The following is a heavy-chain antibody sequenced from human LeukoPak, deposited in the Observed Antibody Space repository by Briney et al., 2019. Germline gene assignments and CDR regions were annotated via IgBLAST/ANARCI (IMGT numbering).Heavy chain of an antibody. CDR3: ARRESTVVPYYFDY. Sequence: ASVKVSCKASGYTFTSYGISWVRQAPGQGLEWMGWISAYNGNANYAQKLQGRVTMTTDTSTSTAYMELRSLRSDDTAVYYCARRESTVVPYYFDYWGQGTLVTVSS. V-gene: IGHV1-18*01. CDR2: ISAYNGNA. J-gene: IGHJ4*02. CDR1: GYTFTSYG. D-gene: IGHD4-23*01.